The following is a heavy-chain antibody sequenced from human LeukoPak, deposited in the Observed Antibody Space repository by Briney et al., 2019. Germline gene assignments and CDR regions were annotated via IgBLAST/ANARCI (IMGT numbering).Heavy chain of an antibody. Sequence: GGSLRLSCAASGFTFSTYSMNWVRQAPGKGLEWVSSISSSSGFVTYADSVKGRFTISRDNAKNTLYLQTNSLRAEDTAVYYCARGVAGTWYFDLWGRGTLVTVSS. D-gene: IGHD6-19*01. CDR3: ARGVAGTWYFDL. J-gene: IGHJ2*01. V-gene: IGHV3-21*01. CDR2: ISSSSGFV. CDR1: GFTFSTYS.